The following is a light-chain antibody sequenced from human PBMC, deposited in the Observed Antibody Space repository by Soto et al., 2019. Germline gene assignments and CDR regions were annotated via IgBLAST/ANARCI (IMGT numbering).Light chain of an antibody. CDR2: LGS. J-gene: IGKJ4*01. CDR3: MQALQTPLT. V-gene: IGKV2-28*01. CDR1: QSLLHSNGYNY. Sequence: DIVMTQSPLSLPVTPGEPASISCRSSQSLLHSNGYNYLDWYLQKPGQSPQLLIYLGSNRASGVPDRFSGSGSGTDFTLKISRVEAEDVGVYCCMQALQTPLTFGGGTQVEIK.